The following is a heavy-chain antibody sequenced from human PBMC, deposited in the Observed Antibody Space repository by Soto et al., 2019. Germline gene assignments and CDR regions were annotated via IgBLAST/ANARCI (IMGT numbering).Heavy chain of an antibody. CDR2: INGDGASL. V-gene: IGHV3-74*03. D-gene: IGHD3-10*01. CDR1: GFIFSSFW. J-gene: IGHJ6*02. Sequence: EVRLEEAGGGFVQPGGSLRVSCSDSGFIFSSFWMHWVRQGPGEGLEWVSRINGDGASLAYSESVKGRFSISRDNVKNRLPLQMNSLGVDETAVYCCAREGSLGLDVWGRGTTVTVSS. CDR3: AREGSLGLDV.